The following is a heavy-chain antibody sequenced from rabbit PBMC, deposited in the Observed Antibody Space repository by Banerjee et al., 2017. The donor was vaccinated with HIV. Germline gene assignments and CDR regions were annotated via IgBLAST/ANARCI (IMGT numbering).Heavy chain of an antibody. D-gene: IGHD8-1*01. CDR3: ARDRARGISYTGYYFNL. V-gene: IGHV1S45*01. Sequence: QEQLVEYGGDLVQPEGSLTLTCKASGIDFSSYYYMCWVRQAPGKGLEWISCIYGGSSGSTYYASWAKGRFTISKTSSTTVTLQMTSLTAADTATYFCARDRARGISYTGYYFNLWGPGTLVTVS. J-gene: IGHJ4*01. CDR1: GIDFSSYYY. CDR2: IYGGSSGST.